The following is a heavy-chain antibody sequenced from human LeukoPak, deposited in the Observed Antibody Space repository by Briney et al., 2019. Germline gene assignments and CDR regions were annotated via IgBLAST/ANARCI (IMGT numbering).Heavy chain of an antibody. Sequence: SETLSLNCAVYGGSFSGYYWSWLRQPPGKGLEWFREINHSGTTNYNPPLKSRVTISVDTSKDQFSLKLSSVTAADTAVYYCARRTDTAMEFDYWGQGTLVTVSS. D-gene: IGHD5-18*01. J-gene: IGHJ4*02. V-gene: IGHV4-34*01. CDR1: GGSFSGYY. CDR2: INHSGTT. CDR3: ARRTDTAMEFDY.